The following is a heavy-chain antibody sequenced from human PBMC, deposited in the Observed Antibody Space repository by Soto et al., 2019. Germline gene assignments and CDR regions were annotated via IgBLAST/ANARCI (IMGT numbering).Heavy chain of an antibody. Sequence: GGSLRLSCAASGFTFSSYWMHWVRQAPGKGLVWVSRINSDGSSTSYADSVKGRFTISRDNAKNTLYLQMNRLRAEDTAVYYCARVKAGGYYYDMNGDFDYWGQGTLVTVSS. J-gene: IGHJ4*02. CDR1: GFTFSSYW. D-gene: IGHD3-22*01. CDR2: INSDGSST. CDR3: ARVKAGGYYYDMNGDFDY. V-gene: IGHV3-74*01.